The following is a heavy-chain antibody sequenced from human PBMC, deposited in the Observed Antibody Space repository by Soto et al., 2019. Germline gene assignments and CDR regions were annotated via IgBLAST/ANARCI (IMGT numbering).Heavy chain of an antibody. CDR3: AKDAEGMDV. J-gene: IGHJ6*02. V-gene: IGHV3-30*18. Sequence: LRVSCAASGFTFSSYGMHWVRQAPGKGLEWVAVISYDGSNKYYADSVKGRFTISRDNSKNTLYLQMNSLRAEDTAVYYCAKDAEGMDVWGQGTTVTVSS. CDR2: ISYDGSNK. CDR1: GFTFSSYG.